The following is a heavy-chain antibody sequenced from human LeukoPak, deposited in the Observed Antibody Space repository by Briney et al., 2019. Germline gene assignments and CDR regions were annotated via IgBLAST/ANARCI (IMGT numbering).Heavy chain of an antibody. V-gene: IGHV4-59*08. Sequence: SETLSLTCTVSGGPISGYHWNWIRQPPGKGLEWTGYTYYSGSTNYNPSLKSRVTISLDTSKNQFALKLSSVTAADTAMYYCARRGSYSGGFDYWGQGTLVTVSS. D-gene: IGHD1-26*01. CDR3: ARRGSYSGGFDY. J-gene: IGHJ4*02. CDR2: TYYSGST. CDR1: GGPISGYH.